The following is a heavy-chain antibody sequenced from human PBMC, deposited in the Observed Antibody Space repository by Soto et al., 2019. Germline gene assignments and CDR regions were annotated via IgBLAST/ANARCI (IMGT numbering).Heavy chain of an antibody. CDR3: ARLTYAGDYGYYFDY. CDR2: IYYSGST. V-gene: IGHV4-39*01. Sequence: SETLSLTCTVSGGSISSSSYYWGWIRQPPGKGLEWIGSIYYSGSTYYNPSLKSRVTISVDTSKNQFSLKLSSVTAADTAVYYCARLTYAGDYGYYFDYWGQGTLVTVSS. D-gene: IGHD4-17*01. CDR1: GGSISSSSYY. J-gene: IGHJ4*02.